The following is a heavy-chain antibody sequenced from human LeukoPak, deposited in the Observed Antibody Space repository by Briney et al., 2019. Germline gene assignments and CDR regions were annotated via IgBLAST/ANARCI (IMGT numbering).Heavy chain of an antibody. CDR3: AKDAGYSSSWYYFDY. D-gene: IGHD6-13*01. V-gene: IGHV3-30*18. J-gene: IGHJ4*02. CDR2: ISYDGSNK. CDR1: GFTFSSYG. Sequence: GGSLRLSCAASGFTFSSYGMHWVRQARGKGLEWVAAISYDGSNKYYADCVKGRFTISRDNSKNTLYLQMNSLRAEDTAVYYCAKDAGYSSSWYYFDYWGQGTLVTVSS.